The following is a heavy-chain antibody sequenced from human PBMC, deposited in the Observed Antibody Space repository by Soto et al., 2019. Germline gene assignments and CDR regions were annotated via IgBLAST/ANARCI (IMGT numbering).Heavy chain of an antibody. Sequence: EVQLVESGGGLVQPGGSLKLSCAASGFTFSGSAINWVRQASGKGLEWVGRIRSKGNNYATAYAASVKGRFTISRDDSKNTAYLQMNSLKTEDTAVYYCTRVEVIVGSLWGQGTLVTVSS. CDR2: IRSKGNNYAT. D-gene: IGHD2-21*01. V-gene: IGHV3-73*02. CDR1: GFTFSGSA. CDR3: TRVEVIVGSL. J-gene: IGHJ4*02.